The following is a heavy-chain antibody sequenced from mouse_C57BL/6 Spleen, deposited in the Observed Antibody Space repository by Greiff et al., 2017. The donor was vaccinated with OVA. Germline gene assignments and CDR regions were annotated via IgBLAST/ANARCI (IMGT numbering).Heavy chain of an antibody. CDR2: IYPGNGDT. Sequence: QVQLKQSGAELVKPGASVKISCKASGYAFSSYWMNWVKQTPGQGLEWIGQIYPGNGDTNYNGKFKGKATLTADKSSSTAYVQLSSLTSEDSAVYFCAREYDYWGQGTTLTVSS. V-gene: IGHV1-80*01. CDR3: AREYDY. CDR1: GYAFSSYW. D-gene: IGHD5-1*01. J-gene: IGHJ2*01.